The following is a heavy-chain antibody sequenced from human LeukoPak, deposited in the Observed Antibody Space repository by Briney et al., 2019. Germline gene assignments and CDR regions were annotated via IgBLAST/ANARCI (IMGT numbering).Heavy chain of an antibody. D-gene: IGHD2-21*01. CDR2: IYTSGST. V-gene: IGHV4-4*07. CDR3: ARDRSIPADSQGFDP. CDR1: GGSISSYY. J-gene: IGHJ5*02. Sequence: SETLSLTCTVSGGSISSYYWSWIRQPAGKGLEWIGRIYTSGSTNYNPSLKSRVTMSVDTSKNQFSLKLSSVTAADTAVYYCARDRSIPADSQGFDPWGQGTLVTVSS.